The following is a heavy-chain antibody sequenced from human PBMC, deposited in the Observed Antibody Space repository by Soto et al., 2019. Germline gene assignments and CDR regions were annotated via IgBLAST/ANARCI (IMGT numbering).Heavy chain of an antibody. D-gene: IGHD2-8*01. V-gene: IGHV6-1*01. CDR3: ARLIGNSWLDS. Sequence: QVQLQQSGPGLVKPSQTLSLTCAISGDSVSTNSATWDWIRQSPSRGLEWLGRTYYRSKWYNDYAVPVEGQITINPDASNDQVSLQLNSVTPDDTAVYYCARLIGNSWLDSWGQRTLVTVSS. CDR1: GDSVSTNSAT. J-gene: IGHJ5*01. CDR2: TYYRSKWYN.